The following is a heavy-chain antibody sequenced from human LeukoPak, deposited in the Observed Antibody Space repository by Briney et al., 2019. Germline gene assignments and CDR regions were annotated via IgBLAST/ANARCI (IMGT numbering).Heavy chain of an antibody. Sequence: PGGSLRLSCAASGFTFSSYWMSWVRQAPGKGLEWVANIKQDGSEKYYVDSVKGRFTISRDNAKNSPYLQMNSLRAEDTAVYYCARIRMASTFDAFDIWGQGTMVTVSS. CDR1: GFTFSSYW. CDR3: ARIRMASTFDAFDI. D-gene: IGHD5-24*01. V-gene: IGHV3-7*01. CDR2: IKQDGSEK. J-gene: IGHJ3*02.